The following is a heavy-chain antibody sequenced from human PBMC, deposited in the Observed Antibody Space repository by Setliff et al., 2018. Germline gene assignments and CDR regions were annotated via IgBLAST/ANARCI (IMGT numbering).Heavy chain of an antibody. CDR2: IYTSWST. Sequence: TLSLTCTVSGDSISSRRSYWGWFRQPAGKGLEWIGQIYTSWSTNYNPSLKSRVTISLDTSKNQFSLSLSSVTAADTAVYYCAGMSGFQYMDVWGKGTTVTVSS. D-gene: IGHD3-3*01. V-gene: IGHV4-61*09. J-gene: IGHJ6*03. CDR1: GDSISSRRSY. CDR3: AGMSGFQYMDV.